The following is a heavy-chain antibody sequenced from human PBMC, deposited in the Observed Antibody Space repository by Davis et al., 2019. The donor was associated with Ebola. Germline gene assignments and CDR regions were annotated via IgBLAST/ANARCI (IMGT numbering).Heavy chain of an antibody. CDR2: IRYDGSNK. CDR1: GFTFSSYG. V-gene: IGHV3-30*02. J-gene: IGHJ6*02. D-gene: IGHD3-3*01. Sequence: GESLKISCAASGFTFSSYGMHWVRQAPGKGLEWVAFIRYDGSNKYYADSVKGRFTISRDNSKNTLYLQMNSLRAEDTAVYYCARFGIFGVVIRRYGMDVWGQGTTVTVSS. CDR3: ARFGIFGVVIRRYGMDV.